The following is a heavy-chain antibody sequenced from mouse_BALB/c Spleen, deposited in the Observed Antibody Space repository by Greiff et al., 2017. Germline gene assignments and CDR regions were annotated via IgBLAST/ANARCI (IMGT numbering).Heavy chain of an antibody. D-gene: IGHD1-1*01. V-gene: IGHV1S137*01. J-gene: IGHJ1*01. CDR2: ISTYYGDA. Sequence: VQVVESGAELVRPGVSVKISCKGSGYTFTDYAMHWVKQSHAKSLEWIGVISTYYGDASYNQKFKGKATMTVDKSSSTAYMELARLTSEDSAIYYCARFGYYGSRNWYFDVWGAGTTVTVSS. CDR3: ARFGYYGSRNWYFDV. CDR1: GYTFTDYA.